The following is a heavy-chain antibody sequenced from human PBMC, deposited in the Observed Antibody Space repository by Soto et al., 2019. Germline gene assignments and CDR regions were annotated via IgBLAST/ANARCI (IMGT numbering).Heavy chain of an antibody. V-gene: IGHV1-18*01. CDR1: GYAFTTYG. CDR3: ARGRYGDY. CDR2: ISAHNGNT. J-gene: IGHJ4*02. D-gene: IGHD1-1*01. Sequence: QAHLVQSGAEVKKPGASVKVSCEGSGYAFTTYGITWVRQAPGQGLEWMGWISAHNGNTNYAQKLQGRVTVTRDTSTSTAYMELRSLRSDDTAVYYCARGRYGDYWGQGALVTVSS.